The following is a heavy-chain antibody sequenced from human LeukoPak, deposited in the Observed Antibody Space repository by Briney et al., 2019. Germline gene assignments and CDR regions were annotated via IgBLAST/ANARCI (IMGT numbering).Heavy chain of an antibody. V-gene: IGHV3-23*01. D-gene: IGHD3-3*01. CDR3: AKSPLIFGVVTAFDY. Sequence: GGSLRLSCAASGFSFSSYAMSWVRQAPGKGLEWVSAISGSGGSTYYADSVKGRFTISRDNSKNTLYLQMNSLRAEDTAVYYCAKSPLIFGVVTAFDYWGQGTLVTVSS. J-gene: IGHJ4*02. CDR1: GFSFSSYA. CDR2: ISGSGGST.